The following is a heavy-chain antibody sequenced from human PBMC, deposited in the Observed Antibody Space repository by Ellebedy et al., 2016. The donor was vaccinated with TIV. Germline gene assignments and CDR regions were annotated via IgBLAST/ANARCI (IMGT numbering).Heavy chain of an antibody. CDR3: ARQKLQTAIGYYYGMDV. D-gene: IGHD2-21*02. J-gene: IGHJ6*02. V-gene: IGHV4-59*08. CDR1: GGSISPYY. CDR2: ISYSGST. Sequence: MPSETLSLTCTVSGGSISPYYWSWIRQHPGKGLEWIGYISYSGSTNYNTSLKSRVTISVDTSKNQFSLRLSSVTAADTAVYYCARQKLQTAIGYYYGMDVWGQGTTVTVSS.